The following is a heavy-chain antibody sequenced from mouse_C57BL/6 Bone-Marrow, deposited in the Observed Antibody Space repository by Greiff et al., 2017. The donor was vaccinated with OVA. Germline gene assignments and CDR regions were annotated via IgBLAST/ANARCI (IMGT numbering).Heavy chain of an antibody. CDR1: GYTFTSYG. D-gene: IGHD1-1*01. J-gene: IGHJ4*01. Sequence: VQLQQSGAELARPGASVKLSCKASGYTFTSYGISWVKQRTGQGLEWIGEIYPRSGNTFYNEKLKGKATRTADKSSSTAYMELRSLTSEDSAVYFCARGDGSSYDYYAMDYWGQGTSVTVSS. CDR2: IYPRSGNT. CDR3: ARGDGSSYDYYAMDY. V-gene: IGHV1-81*01.